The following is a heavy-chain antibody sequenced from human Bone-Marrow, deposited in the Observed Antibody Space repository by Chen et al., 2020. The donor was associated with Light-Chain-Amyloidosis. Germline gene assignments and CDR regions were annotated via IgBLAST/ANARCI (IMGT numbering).Heavy chain of an antibody. CDR1: GYTFPNYW. CDR3: ARRRDGYNFDY. D-gene: IGHD5-12*01. V-gene: IGHV5-51*01. J-gene: IGHJ4*02. CDR2: IYPDDSDA. Sequence: GESGPEVKKPGESLKISCKGSGYTFPNYWISWVRQMPGKGLEWMGVIYPDDSDARYSPSFEGQVTISADKSITTAYLQWRSLKASDTAMYYCARRRDGYNFDYWGQGTLVTVSS.